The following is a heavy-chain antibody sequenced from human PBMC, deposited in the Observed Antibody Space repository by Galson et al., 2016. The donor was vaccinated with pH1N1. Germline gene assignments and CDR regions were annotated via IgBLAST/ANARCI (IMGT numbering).Heavy chain of an antibody. V-gene: IGHV1-2*02. CDR2: INPNSGGT. CDR3: ILMSRGNALNM. J-gene: IGHJ3*02. D-gene: IGHD3-10*01. Sequence: SVKVSCKASGYIFTNYYIHWVRQAPGQGLEWMGWINPNSGGTKFPQKFQGRVTMTRDTSITTAYMDLSSLRSDDTVVYYCILMSRGNALNMWGQGTMVTVSS. CDR1: GYIFTNYY.